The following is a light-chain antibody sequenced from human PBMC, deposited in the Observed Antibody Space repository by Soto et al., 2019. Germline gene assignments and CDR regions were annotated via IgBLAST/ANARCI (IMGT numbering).Light chain of an antibody. CDR3: CSYGGCPTYV. V-gene: IGLV2-23*02. CDR1: SSNVGSYKL. Sequence: QSVLTQPASGSGSPGQTITISCTGTSSNVGSYKLVSWYQQHPGKAPKLMIFEVNKRPSGVSNRFSCSKSSNTSFLTISGLKVDHEADDYCCSYGGCPTYVFGTGTNVIV. J-gene: IGLJ1*01. CDR2: EVN.